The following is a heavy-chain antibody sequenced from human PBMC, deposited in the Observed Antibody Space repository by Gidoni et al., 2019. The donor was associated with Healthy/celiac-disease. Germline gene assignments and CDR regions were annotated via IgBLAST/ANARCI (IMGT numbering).Heavy chain of an antibody. CDR2: ISGSGGST. Sequence: EVQLLESGGGLVQPGGSLRLSCAASGFTFSSYAMCRVRQAPGKGLGWVSAISGSGGSTYYADSVKGRFTISRDNSKNTLYLQMNSLRAEDTAVYYCAKGGGLSGSYPIFDYWGQGTLVTVSS. CDR1: GFTFSSYA. CDR3: AKGGGLSGSYPIFDY. J-gene: IGHJ4*02. V-gene: IGHV3-23*01. D-gene: IGHD1-26*01.